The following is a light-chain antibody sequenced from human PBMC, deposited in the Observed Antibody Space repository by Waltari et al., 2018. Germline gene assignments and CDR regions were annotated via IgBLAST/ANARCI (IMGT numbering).Light chain of an antibody. CDR1: KLGDKF. CDR3: QAWDSITVV. V-gene: IGLV3-1*01. CDR2: QDT. J-gene: IGLJ2*01. Sequence: SYDLTQPPSVSVSPGQTATFTCSGDKLGDKFASWYQPRPGQSPLLVIYQDTKRPSGISDRFSGSNSGNTATLTISGTQPLDEADYYCQAWDSITVVFGGGTKLTVL.